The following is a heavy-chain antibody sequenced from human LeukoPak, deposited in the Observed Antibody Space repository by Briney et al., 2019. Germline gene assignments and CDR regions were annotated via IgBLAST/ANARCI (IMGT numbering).Heavy chain of an antibody. V-gene: IGHV4-30-4*01. D-gene: IGHD5-12*01. J-gene: IGHJ4*02. CDR1: GGSISSGDYY. CDR2: IYYSGST. Sequence: PSETLSLTCTVSGGSISSGDYYWSWIRQPPGTGLEWIGYIYYSGSTYYNPSLKSRVTISVDTSKNQFSLKLSSVTAADTAVYYCARSHIVATIGMVNGVFFDYWGQGTLVTVSS. CDR3: ARSHIVATIGMVNGVFFDY.